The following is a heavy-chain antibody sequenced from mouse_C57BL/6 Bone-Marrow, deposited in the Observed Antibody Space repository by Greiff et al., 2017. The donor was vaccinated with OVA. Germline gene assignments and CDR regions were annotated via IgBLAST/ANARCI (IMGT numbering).Heavy chain of an antibody. CDR2: IYPRSGNT. J-gene: IGHJ3*01. CDR3: ARGTRY. CDR1: GYTFTSYG. V-gene: IGHV1-81*01. Sequence: QVQLQQSGAELARPGASVKLSCKASGYTFTSYGISWVKQRTGQGLEWIGEIYPRSGNTYYNEKFKGKATLTADKSSSTAYMELRSLTSEDSAVYFCARGTRYWGQGTLVTVSA. D-gene: IGHD2-14*01.